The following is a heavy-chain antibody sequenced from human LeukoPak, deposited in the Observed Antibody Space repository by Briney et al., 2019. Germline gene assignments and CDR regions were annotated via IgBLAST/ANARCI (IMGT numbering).Heavy chain of an antibody. J-gene: IGHJ4*02. Sequence: PSETLSLTCTVSGDSIRNYYWSWIRQPPGKGLEWIGYIYYRGNTNYNPSLESRVIISIDTYRNQFSLKKSSVPAADAAVYFCARDSAPTYATSSGGFDYWGQGGLVSVCS. V-gene: IGHV4-59*12. CDR1: GDSIRNYY. D-gene: IGHD2-2*01. CDR3: ARDSAPTYATSSGGFDY. CDR2: IYYRGNT.